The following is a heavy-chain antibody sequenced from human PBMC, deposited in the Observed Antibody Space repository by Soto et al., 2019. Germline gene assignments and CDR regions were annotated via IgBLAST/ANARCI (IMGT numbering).Heavy chain of an antibody. CDR2: MNVYNGHT. J-gene: IGHJ5*02. D-gene: IGHD3-3*02. Sequence: QVQLVQSGAEVKKPGASVKVSCKASGYIFNNYAISWVRQAPGQGLEWMGWMNVYNGHTKYAQKVQGRLTMTTDTSTSTAYMELRNLRSDDTAVYYCARDLSRGWFDHWGHGTLVTVSS. CDR1: GYIFNNYA. V-gene: IGHV1-18*01. CDR3: ARDLSRGWFDH.